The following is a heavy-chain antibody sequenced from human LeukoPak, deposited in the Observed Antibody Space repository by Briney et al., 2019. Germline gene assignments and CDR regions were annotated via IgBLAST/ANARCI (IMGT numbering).Heavy chain of an antibody. D-gene: IGHD2-15*01. CDR3: ATTPYCGGGSCYQKNAFDI. J-gene: IGHJ3*02. Sequence: ASVKVSCKVSGYTLTELSMHWVRQTPGKGLEWMGGFEPEDGETIYAQKFQGRVTMTEDTSTDTAYMELSSLRSEDTAVYYCATTPYCGGGSCYQKNAFDIWGQGTMVTVSS. CDR2: FEPEDGET. V-gene: IGHV1-24*01. CDR1: GYTLTELS.